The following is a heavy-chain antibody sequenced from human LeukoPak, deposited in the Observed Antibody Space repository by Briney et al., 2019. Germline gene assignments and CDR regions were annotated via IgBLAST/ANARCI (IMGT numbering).Heavy chain of an antibody. Sequence: GGSLRLSCAASGFTFSSYSMNWVRQAPGKGLEWVTSISSSSSYIYYADSVKGRFTISRDNSKNTLYLQMNSLRAEDTAVYYCARERDYPDAFDIWGQGTMVTVSS. CDR2: ISSSSSYI. D-gene: IGHD4-11*01. V-gene: IGHV3-21*04. CDR1: GFTFSSYS. CDR3: ARERDYPDAFDI. J-gene: IGHJ3*02.